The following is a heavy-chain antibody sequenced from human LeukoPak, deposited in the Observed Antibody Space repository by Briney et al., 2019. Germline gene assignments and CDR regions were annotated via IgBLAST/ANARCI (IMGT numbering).Heavy chain of an antibody. J-gene: IGHJ4*02. CDR2: IYPGDSGT. CDR1: GYTFTSYW. Sequence: GESLKISCRGSGYTFTSYWIGWVRQKPGRGLEWMAIIYPGDSGTRYSPSFEGQVTISADNSIGTAYLQWSSLKASDTAMYYCAGGPVGSGSYGGYWGQGTQVTVSS. CDR3: AGGPVGSGSYGGY. D-gene: IGHD3-10*01. V-gene: IGHV5-51*01.